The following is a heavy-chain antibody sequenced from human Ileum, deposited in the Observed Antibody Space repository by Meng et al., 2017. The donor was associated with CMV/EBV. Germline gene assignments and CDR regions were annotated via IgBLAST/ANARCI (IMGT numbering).Heavy chain of an antibody. CDR3: ARVYIVVVPAAGPYYFDY. D-gene: IGHD2-2*01. J-gene: IGHJ4*02. CDR2: ISAYNGNT. CDR1: GYTFTSYG. Sequence: ASVKVSCKAPGYTFTSYGISWVRQAPGQGLEWMGWISAYNGNTNYAQKLQGRVTMTTDTSTSTAYMELRSLRSDDTAAYYCARVYIVVVPAAGPYYFDYWGQGTLVTVSS. V-gene: IGHV1-18*01.